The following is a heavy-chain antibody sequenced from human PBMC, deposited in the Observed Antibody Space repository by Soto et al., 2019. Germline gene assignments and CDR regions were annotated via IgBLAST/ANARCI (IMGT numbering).Heavy chain of an antibody. V-gene: IGHV4-4*08. D-gene: IGHD3-9*01. CDR1: CDSISSYY. J-gene: IGHJ4*02. CDR3: ARITTDWYVDY. CDR2: LYRSGST. Sequence: SETLSLTCSVSCDSISSYYWSWIRQPPGKRLEWIGYLYRSGSTNYNPFLKSRATISVDTSKSQLSLRLSSVTAADTAVYYCARITTDWYVDYWGQGTLVTVSS.